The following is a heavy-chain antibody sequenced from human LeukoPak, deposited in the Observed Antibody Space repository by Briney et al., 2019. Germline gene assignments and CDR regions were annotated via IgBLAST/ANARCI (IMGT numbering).Heavy chain of an antibody. CDR1: GFSLSTSGVG. CDR2: IYWDDDK. Sequence: SGPTLVKPTQTLTLTCTFSGFSLSTSGVGVGWIRQPPGKALEWLALIYWDDDKRYSPSLKSRLTITKDTSKNQVVLTMTNMDPVDTATYYCAHTSLRYDSSGYYFDYWGQGTLVTVSS. D-gene: IGHD3-22*01. J-gene: IGHJ4*02. CDR3: AHTSLRYDSSGYYFDY. V-gene: IGHV2-5*02.